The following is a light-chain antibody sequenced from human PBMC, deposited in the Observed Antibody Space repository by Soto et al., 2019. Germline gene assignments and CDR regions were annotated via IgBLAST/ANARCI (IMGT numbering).Light chain of an antibody. CDR2: INSDGSH. CDR1: SGHSRYA. CDR3: QAWGSGVQV. Sequence: QSVLTQSPSASASLGASVKLTCTLSSGHSRYAIAWHQQQPEKGPRYLMKINSDGSHSKGDGIPDRFSGSSSGAERYLTIPSLQSEDEADYYCQAWGSGVQVFGGGTKLTVL. J-gene: IGLJ2*01. V-gene: IGLV4-69*01.